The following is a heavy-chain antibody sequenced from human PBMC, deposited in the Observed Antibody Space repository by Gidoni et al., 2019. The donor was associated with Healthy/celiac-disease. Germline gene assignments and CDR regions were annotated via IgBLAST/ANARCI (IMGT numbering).Heavy chain of an antibody. J-gene: IGHJ5*02. D-gene: IGHD3-10*01. CDR3: AKSTVLLDWFDP. Sequence: EVQLLESGGGLVQPGGSLRLSCAASGFPFSSYAMSWVRQAPGKGLEWVSAISGSGGSTYYADSVKGRFTISRDNSKNTLYLQMDSLRAEDTAVYYCAKSTVLLDWFDPWGQGTLVTVSS. CDR1: GFPFSSYA. V-gene: IGHV3-23*01. CDR2: ISGSGGST.